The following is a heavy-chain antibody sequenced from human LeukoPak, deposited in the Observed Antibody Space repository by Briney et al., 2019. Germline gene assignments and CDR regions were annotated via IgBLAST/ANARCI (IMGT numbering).Heavy chain of an antibody. CDR3: TTGFDVWGSCFDY. D-gene: IGHD3-16*01. J-gene: IGHJ4*02. CDR2: IKSKTDGGTT. CDR1: GFTFSNAW. V-gene: IGHV3-15*01. Sequence: GGSLRPSCAASGFTFSNAWMSWVRQAPGKGLEWVGRIKSKTDGGTTDYAAPVKGRFTISRDDSKNTLYLQMNSLKTEDTAVYYCTTGFDVWGSCFDYWGQGTLVTVSS.